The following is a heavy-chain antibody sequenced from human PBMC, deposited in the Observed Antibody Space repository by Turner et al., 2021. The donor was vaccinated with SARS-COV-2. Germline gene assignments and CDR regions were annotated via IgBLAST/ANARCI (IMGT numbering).Heavy chain of an antibody. J-gene: IGHJ5*02. CDR2: FDPEDGET. Sequence: QVQLVQSGAEVKKPGASVKVSCKISGYTLTELSMYWVRQAPGKGLEWMGGFDPEDGETIYAQNFQGRVTMTEDTSTDTAYMELSSLRSEDTAVHFCATGYQLRVNWFDPWGQGTLVTVSS. CDR1: GYTLTELS. V-gene: IGHV1-24*01. D-gene: IGHD2-2*01. CDR3: ATGYQLRVNWFDP.